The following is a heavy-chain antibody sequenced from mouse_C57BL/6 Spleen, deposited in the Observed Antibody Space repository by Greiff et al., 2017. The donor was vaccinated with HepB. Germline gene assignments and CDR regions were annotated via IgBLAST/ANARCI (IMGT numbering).Heavy chain of an antibody. V-gene: IGHV5-4*01. CDR2: ISDGGSYT. CDR3: ARDEGDYGSSPFDY. J-gene: IGHJ2*01. Sequence: EVQLVESGGGLVKPGGSLKLSCAASGFTFSSYDMSWVRQTPEKRLEWVATISDGGSYTYYPDNVKGRSTIPRDNAKNNPYLQMSHLKSEDTAKYYCARDEGDYGSSPFDYWGQGTALTVSS. D-gene: IGHD1-1*01. CDR1: GFTFSSYD.